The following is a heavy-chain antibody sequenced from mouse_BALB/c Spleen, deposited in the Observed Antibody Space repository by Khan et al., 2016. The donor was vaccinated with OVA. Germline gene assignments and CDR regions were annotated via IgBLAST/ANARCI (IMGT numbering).Heavy chain of an antibody. CDR3: ARSMPHYDGSRYFDY. V-gene: IGHV9-3-1*01. J-gene: IGHJ2*01. D-gene: IGHD1-1*01. Sequence: QIQLVQSGPEVKKPGETIKISCKASEYTFTNNGVNWVKQAPGKGLKWMGWINTYTGEPTYADDFKGRFAFSLEISVSTAYLQFNNLKNEDTAKYFCARSMPHYDGSRYFDYWGQGTTLTVSS. CDR1: EYTFTNNG. CDR2: INTYTGEP.